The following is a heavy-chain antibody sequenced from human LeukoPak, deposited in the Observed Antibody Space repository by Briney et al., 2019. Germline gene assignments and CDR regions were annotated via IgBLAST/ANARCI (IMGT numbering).Heavy chain of an antibody. CDR3: ARRRYSNYGFDY. CDR2: IYPGDSDA. Sequence: GESLKISCKGSGYSFTTYWIGWVRQIPGKGLEWMGIIYPGDSDARYSPSFQGQVTISVDKSISTAYLQWSSLKASDTAIYYCARRRYSNYGFDYWGQGTLVTVSS. V-gene: IGHV5-51*01. CDR1: GYSFTTYW. J-gene: IGHJ4*02. D-gene: IGHD4-11*01.